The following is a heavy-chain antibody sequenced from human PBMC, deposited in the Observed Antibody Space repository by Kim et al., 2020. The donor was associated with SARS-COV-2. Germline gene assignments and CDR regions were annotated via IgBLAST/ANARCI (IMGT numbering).Heavy chain of an antibody. J-gene: IGHJ6*02. V-gene: IGHV3-53*01. CDR3: ARDLGDYGMDV. Sequence: YSPASVKGRFTTSRENSKTPLYLQMNSLRAEDTAVYYCARDLGDYGMDVWGQGTTVTVSS. D-gene: IGHD3-16*01.